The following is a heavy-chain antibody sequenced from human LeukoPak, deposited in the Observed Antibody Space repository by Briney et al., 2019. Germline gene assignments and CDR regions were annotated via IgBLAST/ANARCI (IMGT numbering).Heavy chain of an antibody. D-gene: IGHD3-10*01. CDR2: IYTSGST. V-gene: IGHV4-61*02. CDR1: GGSISGSTYY. J-gene: IGHJ4*02. Sequence: SETLSLTCTVSGGSISGSTYYWSWIRQPAGKGLEWIGRIYTSGSTNNNPSLESRVTISLDTSKNQFSLKMNSVTAADTAVYYCARVIWFGAVFDYWGQGTLVTVSS. CDR3: ARVIWFGAVFDY.